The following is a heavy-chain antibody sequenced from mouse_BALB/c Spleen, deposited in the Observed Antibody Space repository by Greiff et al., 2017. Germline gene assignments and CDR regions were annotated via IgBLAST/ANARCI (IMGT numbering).Heavy chain of an antibody. CDR3: ARETGYYFDY. CDR1: GYAFCSYW. CDR2: IYPGDGDT. Sequence: LVESGAELVRPGSSVSISCKASGYAFCSYWMNWVKQRPGQGLEWIGQIYPGDGDTNYNGKFKGKATLTADKSSSTAYMQLSSLTSEDSAVYFCARETGYYFDYWGQGTTLTVSS. V-gene: IGHV1-80*01. D-gene: IGHD4-1*01. J-gene: IGHJ2*01.